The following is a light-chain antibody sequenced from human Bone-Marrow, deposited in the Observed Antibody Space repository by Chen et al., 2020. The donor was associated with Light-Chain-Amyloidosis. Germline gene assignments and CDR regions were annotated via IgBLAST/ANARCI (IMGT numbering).Light chain of an antibody. CDR3: QSADSSGTYEVI. CDR2: RDT. Sequence: SYELTQPPSVSVSPGQTARIPCSGDALPTKYAYWYQQKPGQAPVLVIHRDTERPSGIAEGFSGSSSGTTATLTISGVQAEDEADYHCQSADSSGTYEVIFGGGTKLTVL. V-gene: IGLV3-25*03. CDR1: ALPTKY. J-gene: IGLJ2*01.